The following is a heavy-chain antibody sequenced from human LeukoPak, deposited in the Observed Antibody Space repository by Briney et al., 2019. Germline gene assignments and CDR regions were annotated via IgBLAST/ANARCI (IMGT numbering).Heavy chain of an antibody. D-gene: IGHD3-3*01. CDR3: ARGGVEYITIFGVVIALDY. Sequence: ASVKVSCKASGGTFSSYAVSWVRQAPGQGLEWMGWISAYNGNTNYAQKLQGRVTMTTDTSTSTAYMELRSLRSDDTAVYYCARGGVEYITIFGVVIALDYWGQGTLVTVSS. CDR2: ISAYNGNT. V-gene: IGHV1-18*01. CDR1: GGTFSSYA. J-gene: IGHJ4*02.